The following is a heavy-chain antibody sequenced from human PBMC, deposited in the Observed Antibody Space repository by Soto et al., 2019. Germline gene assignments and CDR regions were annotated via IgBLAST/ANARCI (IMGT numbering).Heavy chain of an antibody. CDR2: ISSSSSYI. J-gene: IGHJ4*02. CDR1: GFTFSSYS. CDR3: AGGQEIYDSLDY. V-gene: IGHV3-21*01. D-gene: IGHD3-3*01. Sequence: PGGSLRLSCAASGFTFSSYSMNWVRQAPGNGLEWVSSISSSSSYIYYADSVKGRFTISRDNAKNSLYLQMNSLRAEDTAVYYCAGGQEIYDSLDYWGQGTLVTVSS.